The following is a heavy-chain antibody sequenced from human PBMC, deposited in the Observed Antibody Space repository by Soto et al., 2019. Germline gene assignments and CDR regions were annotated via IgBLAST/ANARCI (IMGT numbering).Heavy chain of an antibody. D-gene: IGHD4-17*01. V-gene: IGHV3-30-3*01. CDR2: ISYDGSNK. J-gene: IGHJ6*02. Sequence: QVQLVESGGGVVQPGRSLRLSCAASGFTFSSYAMHWVRQAPGKGLEWVAVISYDGSNKYYADSVKGRFTISRDNSKNTLYLQMNSLRAEDTAVYYCAREPWGKYGDYVYYYGMDVWGQGTTVTVSS. CDR1: GFTFSSYA. CDR3: AREPWGKYGDYVYYYGMDV.